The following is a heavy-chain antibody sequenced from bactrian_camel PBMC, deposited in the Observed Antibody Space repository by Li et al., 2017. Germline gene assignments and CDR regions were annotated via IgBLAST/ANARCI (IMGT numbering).Heavy chain of an antibody. V-gene: IGHV3S53*01. CDR2: ISSVGRT. J-gene: IGHJ4*01. CDR3: AADGDSWSCLRRSYNY. Sequence: VQLVESGGGSVDTGGSLRLPCQASGDTRCMSWFRQAPGKEREGVAYISSVGRTTYADSVKGRFAISKDNAKNTLYLQMNSLKPEDSAMYYCAADGDSWSCLRRSYNYWGQGTQVTVS. CDR1: GDTRC.